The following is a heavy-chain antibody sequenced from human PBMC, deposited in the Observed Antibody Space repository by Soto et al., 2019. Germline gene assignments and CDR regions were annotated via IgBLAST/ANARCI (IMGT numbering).Heavy chain of an antibody. V-gene: IGHV3-23*01. D-gene: IGHD3-10*01. Sequence: PGGSLRLSCAASGFMFSSFAMNWVRQVPGKGLEWVSTISASGDRTYYADSAKGRFTISRDSSRKTLYLQLNSLRADDTAVYFCTKMAFGDYVAYWGQGTLVTVSS. CDR2: ISASGDRT. J-gene: IGHJ4*02. CDR3: TKMAFGDYVAY. CDR1: GFMFSSFA.